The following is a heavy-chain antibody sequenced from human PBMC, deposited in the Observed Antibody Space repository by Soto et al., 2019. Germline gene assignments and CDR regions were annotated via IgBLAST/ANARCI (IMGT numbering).Heavy chain of an antibody. J-gene: IGHJ3*02. CDR2: ISSSSSYI. CDR3: ARVFITMVRGVSPNHDAFDI. CDR1: GFTFSSYS. D-gene: IGHD3-10*01. V-gene: IGHV3-21*01. Sequence: PGGSLRLSCAASGFTFSSYSMNWVRQAPGKGLEWVSSISSSSSYIYYADSVKGRFTISRDNAKNSLYLQMNSLRAEDTAVYYCARVFITMVRGVSPNHDAFDIWGQGAMVTVSS.